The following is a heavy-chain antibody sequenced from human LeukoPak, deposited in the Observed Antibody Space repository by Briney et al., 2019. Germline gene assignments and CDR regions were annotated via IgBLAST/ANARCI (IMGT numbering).Heavy chain of an antibody. Sequence: GGSLRLSCAGSGFTFSSYALNWVRQAPGKGLEWVSVISGDDGRTVYADSVKGRFTISRDNSKNTLYLLMNSLRAEDTAVYYCAKHAYRSSWTQYYFDNWGQGTLVTVSS. CDR1: GFTFSSYA. CDR2: ISGDDGRT. D-gene: IGHD6-13*01. V-gene: IGHV3-23*01. J-gene: IGHJ4*02. CDR3: AKHAYRSSWTQYYFDN.